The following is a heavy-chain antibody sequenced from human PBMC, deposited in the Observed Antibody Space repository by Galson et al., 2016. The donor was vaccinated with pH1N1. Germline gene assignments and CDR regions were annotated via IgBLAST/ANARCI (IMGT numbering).Heavy chain of an antibody. D-gene: IGHD2-15*01. CDR3: VRESWRFGGDFDY. CDR2: IWYDRSNQ. CDR1: GFTFSNHA. V-gene: IGHV3-33*01. Sequence: SLRLSCAASGFTFSNHAMHWVRHVPGKGLDWVALIWYDRSNQYYTDSVKGRFTISRDNSNNTLYLQMKSLRVEDTAVYYCVRESWRFGGDFDYWGQGTLVAVSS. J-gene: IGHJ4*02.